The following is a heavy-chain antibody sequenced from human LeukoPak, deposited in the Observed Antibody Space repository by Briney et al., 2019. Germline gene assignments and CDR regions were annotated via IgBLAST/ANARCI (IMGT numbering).Heavy chain of an antibody. Sequence: SETLSLTCTVSGGSISSGGYYWSWIRQHQGTGLEWVGYIYYSGSTYPLPSLTIRVTISLPPSTTHSSLKLSSVTAADTAVYSCATGGGIVVVPAAIQPSFGHNWFDPWGQGTLVTVSS. J-gene: IGHJ5*02. CDR1: GGSISSGGYY. CDR2: IYYSGST. V-gene: IGHV4-31*03. D-gene: IGHD2-2*02. CDR3: ATGGGIVVVPAAIQPSFGHNWFDP.